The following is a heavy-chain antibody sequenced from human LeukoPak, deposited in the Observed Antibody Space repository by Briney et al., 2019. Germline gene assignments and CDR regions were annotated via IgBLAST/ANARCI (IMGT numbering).Heavy chain of an antibody. Sequence: GRSLRLSCAAAGFTFSSYAMHWVRQAPGKGLEWVAVISYDGSNKYYADSVKGRFTISRDNSKNTLYLQMNSLRAEDTAVYYCARNLYDYYYGMDVWGQGTTVTVSS. V-gene: IGHV3-30-3*01. CDR2: ISYDGSNK. J-gene: IGHJ6*02. D-gene: IGHD1-14*01. CDR1: GFTFSSYA. CDR3: ARNLYDYYYGMDV.